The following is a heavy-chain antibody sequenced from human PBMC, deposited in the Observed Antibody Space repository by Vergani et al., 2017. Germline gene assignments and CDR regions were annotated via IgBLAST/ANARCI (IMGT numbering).Heavy chain of an antibody. CDR2: INHSGST. J-gene: IGHJ4*02. V-gene: IGHV4-34*01. D-gene: IGHD3-3*01. CDR3: ARGRYDFWSGFFTQYFDY. Sequence: QVQLQQWGAGLLKPSETLSLTCAVYGGSFSGYYWSWIRQPPGKGLEWIGEINHSGSTNYNPSLKSRVTISVDTSNNQFSLKLSSVTAADTAVYYCARGRYDFWSGFFTQYFDYWGQGTLVTVSS. CDR1: GGSFSGYY.